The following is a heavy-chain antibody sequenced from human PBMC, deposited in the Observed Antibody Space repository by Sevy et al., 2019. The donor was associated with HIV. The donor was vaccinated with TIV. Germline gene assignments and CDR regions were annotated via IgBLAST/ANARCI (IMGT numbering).Heavy chain of an antibody. Sequence: GGSLRLSCAASGFRFSRYGIHWVRRAPGKGLEWVAGIWFDGSRQFYGGSVKGRFTISRDKSKKIVDLQMNSLRVEETAEYYCANDLFEGDVISNFDSWGQGTLVTVSS. V-gene: IGHV3-33*03. D-gene: IGHD2-21*01. CDR1: GFRFSRYG. CDR3: ANDLFEGDVISNFDS. J-gene: IGHJ4*02. CDR2: IWFDGSRQ.